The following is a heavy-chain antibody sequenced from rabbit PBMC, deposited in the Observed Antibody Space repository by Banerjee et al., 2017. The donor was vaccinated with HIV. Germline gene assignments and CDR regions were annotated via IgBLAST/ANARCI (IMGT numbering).Heavy chain of an antibody. Sequence: QLKESGGGLVQPGGSLKLSCKASGFDFSTYYMTWVRQAPGKGLEWIGIIYAGKGTTDYASWVNGRFTISSDNAQNTVDLQMNSLTAADTATYFCARISSSGYYNHFDRWGPGTLSPS. D-gene: IGHD1-1*01. J-gene: IGHJ2*01. CDR1: GFDFSTYY. CDR3: ARISSSGYYNHFDR. CDR2: IYAGKGTT. V-gene: IGHV1S7*01.